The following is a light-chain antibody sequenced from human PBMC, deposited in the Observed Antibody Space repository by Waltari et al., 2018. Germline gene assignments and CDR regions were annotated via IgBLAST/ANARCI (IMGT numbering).Light chain of an antibody. CDR3: AAWDDSLNGFYV. J-gene: IGLJ1*01. CDR1: RSNIGSNT. CDR2: TNN. Sequence: QSVLTQPPSASGTPGQRVTISCSGSRSNIGSNTVNWYQQRPGTAPKLLIYTNNRRPSGVPDRFSGSKSGTSASLAISGLQSEDEADYYCAAWDDSLNGFYVFGTGTKVTVL. V-gene: IGLV1-44*01.